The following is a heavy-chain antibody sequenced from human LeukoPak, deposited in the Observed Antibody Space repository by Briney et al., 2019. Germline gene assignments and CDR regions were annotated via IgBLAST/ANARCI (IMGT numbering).Heavy chain of an antibody. CDR1: GFTVSGTH. CDR3: AKDEATSGGGLAS. CDR2: MYSGGTT. V-gene: IGHV3-53*01. J-gene: IGHJ5*01. D-gene: IGHD3-16*01. Sequence: GGSLRLSCSASGFTVSGTHMRWVRQAPGKGGEWVSAMYSGGTTYYADSVTGRFTVSSDTSRNTLFLHMNRLRAEEKAVYYCAKDEATSGGGLASWGQGTLVIVSS.